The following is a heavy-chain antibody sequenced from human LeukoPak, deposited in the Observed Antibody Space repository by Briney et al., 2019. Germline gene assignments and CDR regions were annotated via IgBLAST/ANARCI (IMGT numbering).Heavy chain of an antibody. D-gene: IGHD3-22*01. CDR1: GFAFSDYY. Sequence: GGSLRLSCAASGFAFSDYYMSWIRQAPGKGLEWVSYISSSGRTIYYADSVKGRFTISRDNAKNSLYLQMNSLRAEDTAVYYCARDHYYDTSATFDYWGQGSLVTVSS. CDR3: ARDHYYDTSATFDY. V-gene: IGHV3-11*01. J-gene: IGHJ4*02. CDR2: ISSSGRTI.